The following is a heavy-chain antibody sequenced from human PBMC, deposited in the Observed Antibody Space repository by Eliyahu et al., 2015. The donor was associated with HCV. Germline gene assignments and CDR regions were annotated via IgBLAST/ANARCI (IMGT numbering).Heavy chain of an antibody. V-gene: IGHV4-59*01. CDR2: IHYSGST. D-gene: IGHD6-19*01. Sequence: QVQLQESGPGLVKPSETLSLTCTVXGXSXITYYWXWXRXPPGKGLGGIGYIHYSGSTNYNPSLKSRVTISLDTSKNQFSLNLTSVTAADTAVYYCASGGGGIAVAGTGGWFDPWGQGTLVTVSS. CDR1: GXSXITYY. CDR3: ASGGGGIAVAGTGGWFDP. J-gene: IGHJ5*02.